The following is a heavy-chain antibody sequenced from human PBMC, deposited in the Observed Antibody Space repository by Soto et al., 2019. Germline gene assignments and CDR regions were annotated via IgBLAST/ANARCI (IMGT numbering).Heavy chain of an antibody. Sequence: GGSLRLSCAASGFTFDDYAMHWVRQAPGKGLEWVSGISWNSGSIGYADSVKGRFTISRDNAKNPLYLQMNSLRAEDTALYYCAKDGRAVAGFFDYWGQGTLVTVSS. D-gene: IGHD6-19*01. CDR2: ISWNSGSI. CDR1: GFTFDDYA. CDR3: AKDGRAVAGFFDY. J-gene: IGHJ4*02. V-gene: IGHV3-9*01.